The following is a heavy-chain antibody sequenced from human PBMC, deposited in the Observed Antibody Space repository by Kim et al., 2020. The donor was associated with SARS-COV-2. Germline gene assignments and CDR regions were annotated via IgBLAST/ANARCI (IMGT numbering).Heavy chain of an antibody. CDR3: ARDLVSTTLITMVRGARAPFYGMDV. V-gene: IGHV3-66*01. J-gene: IGHJ6*02. CDR1: GFTVSSNY. D-gene: IGHD3-10*01. CDR2: IYSGGST. Sequence: GGSLRLSCAASGFTVSSNYMSWVRQAPGKGLEWVSVIYSGGSTYYADSVKGRFTISRDNSKNTLYLQMNSLRAEDTAVYYCARDLVSTTLITMVRGARAPFYGMDVGGQGTTVTVSS.